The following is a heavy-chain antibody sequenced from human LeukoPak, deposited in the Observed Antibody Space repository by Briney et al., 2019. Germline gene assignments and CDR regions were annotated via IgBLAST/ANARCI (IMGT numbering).Heavy chain of an antibody. CDR1: GYTFTSYG. CDR3: ARDSVFYGSGSPIPKPFDY. CDR2: ISAYNGNT. V-gene: IGHV1-18*01. J-gene: IGHJ4*02. Sequence: ASVKVSCKASGYTFTSYGISWVRQAPGQGLKWMGWISAYNGNTNYAQKLQGRVTMTTDTSASTAYMELRSLRSDDTAVYYCARDSVFYGSGSPIPKPFDYWGQGTLVTVSS. D-gene: IGHD3-10*01.